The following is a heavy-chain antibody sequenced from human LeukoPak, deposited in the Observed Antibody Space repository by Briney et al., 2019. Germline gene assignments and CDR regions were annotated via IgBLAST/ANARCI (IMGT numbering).Heavy chain of an antibody. D-gene: IGHD3-10*01. J-gene: IGHJ4*02. V-gene: IGHV4-31*03. CDR1: GGSISSGGYY. Sequence: SQTLSLTCTVSGGSISSGGYYWSWIRQHPGKGLEWIGYIYYSGSTYYNPSLKSRVTISVDTSKNQFSLKLSSVTAADTAVYYCARALRRMPVQKWFGELLEEYYFDYWGQGTLVTVSS. CDR2: IYYSGST. CDR3: ARALRRMPVQKWFGELLEEYYFDY.